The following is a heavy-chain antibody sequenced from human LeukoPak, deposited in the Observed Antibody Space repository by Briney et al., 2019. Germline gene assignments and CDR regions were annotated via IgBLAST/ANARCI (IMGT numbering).Heavy chain of an antibody. J-gene: IGHJ4*02. Sequence: GGSLRLSCAASGFTFSDYYMSWIRQAPGKGLEWVSSISSSSSYIYYADSVKGRFTISRDNAKNSLYLQMNSLRAEDTAVYYCARDRVGVGGNGYENWGQGTLVTVSS. CDR2: ISSSSSYI. CDR3: ARDRVGVGGNGYEN. CDR1: GFTFSDYY. V-gene: IGHV3-11*06. D-gene: IGHD5-24*01.